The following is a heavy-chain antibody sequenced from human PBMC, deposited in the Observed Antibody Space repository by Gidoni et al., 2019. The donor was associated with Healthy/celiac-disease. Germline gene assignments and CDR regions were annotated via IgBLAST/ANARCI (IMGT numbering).Heavy chain of an antibody. J-gene: IGHJ4*02. CDR2: IIPIFGTA. V-gene: IGHV1-69*01. CDR1: GGTFSSYA. CDR3: ARDSYYYDSSGYYYGEGFDY. D-gene: IGHD3-22*01. Sequence: QVQLVQSGAEVKKPGSSVKVSCKASGGTFSSYAISWVRQAPGQGLEWMGGIIPIFGTANYAQRCQGRVTITADESTSTAYMELSSLRSEDTAVYYCARDSYYYDSSGYYYGEGFDYWGQGTLVTVSS.